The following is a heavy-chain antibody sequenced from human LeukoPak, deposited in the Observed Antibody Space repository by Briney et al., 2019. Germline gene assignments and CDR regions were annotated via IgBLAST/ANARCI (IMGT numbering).Heavy chain of an antibody. CDR3: VRDSGGSPFDF. J-gene: IGHJ4*02. Sequence: GGSLRLSCAASGFRFSGFVMHWVRQAPGKGLEWVALISHDETNKYYGDSVRGRFTISRDNSQNTLFLQMNSLGGDDTAVYYCVRDSGGSPFDFWGQGTLVTVSS. V-gene: IGHV3-30*03. D-gene: IGHD2-15*01. CDR1: GFRFSGFV. CDR2: ISHDETNK.